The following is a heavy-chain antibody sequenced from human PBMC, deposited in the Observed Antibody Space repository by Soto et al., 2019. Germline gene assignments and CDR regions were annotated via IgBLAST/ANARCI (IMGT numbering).Heavy chain of an antibody. Sequence: QVQLVQSGAEVKRPGSSVKVSCKASGGTFSTYALSWVRQAPGQGLEWLGGITPFLGTTDYSQKFRGRVTVTADESTSTAYMELSSLTSEDTAVYYCAREDNTFDSSGQDHQAFDVWGPGTMVTVSS. CDR1: GGTFSTYA. D-gene: IGHD3-22*01. CDR2: ITPFLGTT. J-gene: IGHJ3*01. V-gene: IGHV1-69*01. CDR3: AREDNTFDSSGQDHQAFDV.